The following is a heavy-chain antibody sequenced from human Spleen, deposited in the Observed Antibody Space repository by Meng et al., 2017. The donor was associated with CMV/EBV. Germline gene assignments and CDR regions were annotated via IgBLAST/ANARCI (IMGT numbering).Heavy chain of an antibody. CDR2: ISSSSSYI. J-gene: IGHJ4*02. Sequence: GGSLRLSCAASRFFFSSYAMTWVRQAPGKGLEWVSAISSSSSYIYYADSVKGRFTISRDNSKNTLYLQMNSLRAEDTAVYYCAKDAKGTRYVVVVPAASSDYWGQGTLVTVSS. D-gene: IGHD2-2*01. CDR1: RFFFSSYA. V-gene: IGHV3-23*01. CDR3: AKDAKGTRYVVVVPAASSDY.